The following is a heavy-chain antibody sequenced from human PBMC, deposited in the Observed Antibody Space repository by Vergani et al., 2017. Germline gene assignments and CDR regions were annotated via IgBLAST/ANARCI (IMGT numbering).Heavy chain of an antibody. D-gene: IGHD2-15*01. J-gene: IGHJ6*02. CDR1: GFTFQAFA. CDR2: IDRNYGVK. V-gene: IGHV3-9*01. Sequence: VEAGGGLVQPGGHLRLSCTASGFTFQAFAFHWVRQVSGRGLEWVSGIDRNYGVKNGNSFEGRFSISRDNAKNTLYLQMNSLRAEDTAVYYCAREDCSGGSCYADYYYYGMDVWGQGTTVTVSS. CDR3: AREDCSGGSCYADYYYYGMDV.